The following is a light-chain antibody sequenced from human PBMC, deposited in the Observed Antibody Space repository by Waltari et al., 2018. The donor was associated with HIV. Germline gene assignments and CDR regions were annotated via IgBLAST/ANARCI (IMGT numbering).Light chain of an antibody. CDR2: ASS. CDR1: QGISSY. J-gene: IGKJ1*01. CDR3: QQYYSYPRT. V-gene: IGKV1-8*01. Sequence: AIRMTQSPSSFYESTGDRVTITCRASQGISSYLAWCQQKPGKAPKLLIYASSTLQSVVPSRFSGSGSGTDFTLTISCLQSEDFATYYCQQYYSYPRTFGQGTKVEIK.